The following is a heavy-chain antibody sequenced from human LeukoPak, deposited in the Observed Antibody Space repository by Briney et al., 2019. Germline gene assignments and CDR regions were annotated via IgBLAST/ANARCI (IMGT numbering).Heavy chain of an antibody. CDR3: ARGRQDVTMIVVVMTAVSYYLDV. V-gene: IGHV4-34*01. J-gene: IGHJ6*03. D-gene: IGHD3-22*01. CDR1: GGSFSGYY. Sequence: SETLSLTCAVYGGSFSGYYWTWIRQTPEKGLEWIGEMNPSGSTSYNPSLKSRVTISVDTSKNQFSPKLSSVTAADTAVYYCARGRQDVTMIVVVMTAVSYYLDVWGKGTTVTVSS. CDR2: MNPSGST.